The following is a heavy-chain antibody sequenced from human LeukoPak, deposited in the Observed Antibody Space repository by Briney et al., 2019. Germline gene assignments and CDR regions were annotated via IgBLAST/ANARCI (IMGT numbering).Heavy chain of an antibody. CDR1: GFTFSSYA. CDR3: AKDPLFEVFDY. V-gene: IGHV3-23*01. CDR2: ISGSGGST. Sequence: PGGSLRLSYAASGFTFSSYAMSCVRQAPGKGLEWVSAISGSGGSTYYADSVKGRFTISRDNSKNTLYLQMNSLRAGDTAVYYCAKDPLFEVFDYWGQGTLVTVSS. J-gene: IGHJ4*02.